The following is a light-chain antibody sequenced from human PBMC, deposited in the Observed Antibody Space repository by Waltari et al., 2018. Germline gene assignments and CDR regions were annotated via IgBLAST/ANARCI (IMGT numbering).Light chain of an antibody. CDR3: QQYRYSPWT. Sequence: EIVLTQSPATLPLSPGERAAVSCRASHNIGSHLAWYQQRPGQAPRLVIYDVSNRATGIPARFSGSESGTDFTLTISSLEPEDFAVYYCQQYRYSPWTFGQGTKVEL. J-gene: IGKJ1*01. CDR2: DVS. CDR1: HNIGSH. V-gene: IGKV3-11*01.